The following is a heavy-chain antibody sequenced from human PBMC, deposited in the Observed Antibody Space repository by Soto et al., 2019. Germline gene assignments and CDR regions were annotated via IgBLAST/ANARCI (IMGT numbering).Heavy chain of an antibody. J-gene: IGHJ2*01. Sequence: QVQLVESGGGVVQPGRSLRLSCAASGFTFSSYGMHWVRQAPGKGLEWVAVIWYDGSNKYYADSVKGRFTISRDNSKNTLYLQMNSLRAEDTAVYYCARVGTMVRGVNLWYFDLWGRGTLVTVSS. V-gene: IGHV3-33*01. D-gene: IGHD3-10*01. CDR3: ARVGTMVRGVNLWYFDL. CDR1: GFTFSSYG. CDR2: IWYDGSNK.